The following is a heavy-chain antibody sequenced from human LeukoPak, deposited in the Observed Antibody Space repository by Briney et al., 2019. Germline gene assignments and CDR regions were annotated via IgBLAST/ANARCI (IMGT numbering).Heavy chain of an antibody. D-gene: IGHD2-2*01. V-gene: IGHV1-2*06. CDR1: GYTFTGYH. CDR2: INPNSGDT. Sequence: GASVKVSFTASGYTFTGYHMHWVRQAPGQGLEWMGRINPNSGDTNYAQKFQGRVTMTRDTSISTAYMELSRLRSDDTAVYYCARDYCSSTSCLFDYWGQGTLVTVSS. J-gene: IGHJ4*02. CDR3: ARDYCSSTSCLFDY.